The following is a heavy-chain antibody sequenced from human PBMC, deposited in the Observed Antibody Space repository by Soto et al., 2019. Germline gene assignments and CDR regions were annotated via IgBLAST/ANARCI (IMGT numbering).Heavy chain of an antibody. CDR1: GGSMNGYY. Sequence: SETLSLTCTVSGGSMNGYYWSWIRQPPGKGLEWIGYIYYSGSTNYNPSLKSRVTISVDTSKNQFSLKLSSVTAADTAVYYCARNYDFWSGYPDYYYYGMDVWRQGTTVTVSS. CDR3: ARNYDFWSGYPDYYYYGMDV. CDR2: IYYSGST. D-gene: IGHD3-3*01. V-gene: IGHV4-59*08. J-gene: IGHJ6*02.